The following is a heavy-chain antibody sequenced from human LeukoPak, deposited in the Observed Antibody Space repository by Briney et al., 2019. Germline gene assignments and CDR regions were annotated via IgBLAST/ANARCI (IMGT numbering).Heavy chain of an antibody. CDR2: ISDGGSRT. Sequence: GGSQSILCAASGFSFSSYAVSWVRQAPGRGLEWVSGISDGGSRTYYADSVKGRFTISRDDSKNTLYLQMNSLRAEDTAVYYCANNGGVAVAGSFDYWGQAGILSVSS. V-gene: IGHV3-23*01. D-gene: IGHD6-19*01. CDR3: ANNGGVAVAGSFDY. CDR1: GFSFSSYA. J-gene: IGHJ4*02.